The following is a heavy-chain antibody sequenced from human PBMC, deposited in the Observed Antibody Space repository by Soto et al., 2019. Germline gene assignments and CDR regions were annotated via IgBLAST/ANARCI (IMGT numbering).Heavy chain of an antibody. Sequence: PSQTLSLTCSVAGGSTIGYYWSWIRQPPGKGLEWIGYIYYSGSTDYSPSLKSRVTMSIDTSQNQVPLKLTSVTPADTAVYYCAATPPYWGQGTLVTSPQ. CDR1: GGSTIGYY. V-gene: IGHV4-59*01. CDR2: IYYSGST. J-gene: IGHJ4*02. CDR3: AATPPY. D-gene: IGHD2-15*01.